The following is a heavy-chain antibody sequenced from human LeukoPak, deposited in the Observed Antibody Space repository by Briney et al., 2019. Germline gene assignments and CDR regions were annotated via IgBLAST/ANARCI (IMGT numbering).Heavy chain of an antibody. D-gene: IGHD3-9*01. CDR2: IYYSGST. Sequence: SETLSLTCTVSGGSISSYYWSWIRQPPGKGLEWIGYIYYSGSTNYNPSLKSRVTISVDTSKNQFSLKLSSVTAADTAVYYCARDLNYDILTGYYTHNWFDPWGQGTLVTVSS. V-gene: IGHV4-59*01. CDR3: ARDLNYDILTGYYTHNWFDP. J-gene: IGHJ5*02. CDR1: GGSISSYY.